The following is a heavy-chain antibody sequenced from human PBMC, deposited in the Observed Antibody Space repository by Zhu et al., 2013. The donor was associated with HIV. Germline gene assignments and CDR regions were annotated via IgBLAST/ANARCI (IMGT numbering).Heavy chain of an antibody. V-gene: IGHV4-30-2*01. Sequence: QVQLQESGSGLVKPSQTLSLTCAVSGGSISSGGYSWSWIRQPPGKGLEWIGYIYHSGSTYYNPSLKSRVTISIDRSKNQFSLKLSSVTAADTAVYYCARTLVPKAYYFDYWGQGTLVHRLL. CDR2: IYHSGST. CDR1: GGSISSGGYS. J-gene: IGHJ4*02. D-gene: IGHD6-13*01. CDR3: ARTLVPKAYYFDY.